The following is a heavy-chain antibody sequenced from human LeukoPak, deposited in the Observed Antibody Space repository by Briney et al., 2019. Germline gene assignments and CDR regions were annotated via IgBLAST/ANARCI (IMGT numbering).Heavy chain of an antibody. CDR2: ISGSGGST. D-gene: IGHD3-9*01. CDR3: AKVLTGYCCYYGMDV. V-gene: IGHV3-23*01. J-gene: IGHJ6*02. Sequence: PGGSLRLSCAASGFTFSSYAMSWVRQPPGKGLEWVSAISGSGGSTYYADSVKGRFTISRDNSKNTLYLQMNSLRAEDTAIYYCAKVLTGYCCYYGMDVWGQGTTVTVSS. CDR1: GFTFSSYA.